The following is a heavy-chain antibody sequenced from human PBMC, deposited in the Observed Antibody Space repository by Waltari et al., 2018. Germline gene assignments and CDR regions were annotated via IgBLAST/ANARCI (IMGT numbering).Heavy chain of an antibody. D-gene: IGHD6-6*01. CDR2: INAGNGNT. CDR3: ASFPMAARRGVGY. Sequence: QVQLVQSGAEVKRPGASVKVSCKASGYTFTSYAMHWVRQAPGQRLEWMGWINAGNGNTKYSQKFQGRVTITRDTSASTAYMELSSLRSEETAVYYCASFPMAARRGVGYWGQGTLVTVSS. CDR1: GYTFTSYA. V-gene: IGHV1-3*01. J-gene: IGHJ4*02.